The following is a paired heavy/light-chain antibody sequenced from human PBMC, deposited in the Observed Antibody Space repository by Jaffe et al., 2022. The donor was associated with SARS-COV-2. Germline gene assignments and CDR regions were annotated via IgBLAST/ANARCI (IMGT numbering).Light chain of an antibody. V-gene: IGKV2-28*01. CDR3: MQALQTPYT. J-gene: IGKJ2*01. CDR2: LGS. CDR1: QSLLHRNGYNY. Sequence: DIVMTQSPLSLPVTPGESASISCTSSQSLLHRNGYNYLDWYLQKPGQSPQLLLYLGSSRASGVSDRFSGSGSGTDFTLKISRVEAEDVGVYYCMQALQTPYTFGQGTKLEIK.
Heavy chain of an antibody. J-gene: IGHJ4*02. D-gene: IGHD3-10*01. CDR3: ARGTLKSPTGPGGDFH. V-gene: IGHV4-34*01. CDR2: INHSGNT. CDR1: GVSFSAYY. Sequence: QVQLQQWGAGLLKPSETLSLTCAVSGVSFSAYYWDWIRQPPGKGLEWIGEINHSGNTNYNPSLKSRVTMSVDTSKNQFSLRLASVTAADTAIYYCARGTLKSPTGPGGDFHWGQGSLVTVSS.